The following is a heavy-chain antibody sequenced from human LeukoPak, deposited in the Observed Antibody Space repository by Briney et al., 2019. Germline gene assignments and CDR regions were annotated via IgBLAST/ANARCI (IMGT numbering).Heavy chain of an antibody. CDR3: ARLLVYNSGGEAFDH. D-gene: IGHD1-20*01. CDR1: GFTFDDYG. J-gene: IGHJ4*02. V-gene: IGHV3-20*04. Sequence: GGSLRLSCAASGFTFDDYGMSWVRQAPGKGLEWVSGINWNGGSTGYADSVKGRFTISRDNAKNSLYLQMNSLRAEDTAVYYCARLLVYNSGGEAFDHWGQGTLVTVSS. CDR2: INWNGGST.